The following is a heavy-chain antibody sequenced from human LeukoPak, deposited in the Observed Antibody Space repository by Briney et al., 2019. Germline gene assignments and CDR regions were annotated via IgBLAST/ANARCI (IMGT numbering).Heavy chain of an antibody. J-gene: IGHJ6*02. CDR2: LYSGGST. CDR1: GFTFSSYA. Sequence: GGSLRLSCAASGFTFSSYAMSWVRQAPGKGLEWVSPLYSGGSTYYADSVKGRFSISRDNSKNTLYLQMNSLRAEDTAVYYCASRDKGYYYGMDVWGQGTTVTVSS. D-gene: IGHD5-24*01. V-gene: IGHV3-66*01. CDR3: ASRDKGYYYGMDV.